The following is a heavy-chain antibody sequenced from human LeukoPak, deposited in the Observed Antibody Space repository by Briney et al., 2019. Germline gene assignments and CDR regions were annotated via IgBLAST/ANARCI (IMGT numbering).Heavy chain of an antibody. CDR1: GFTFSSYA. J-gene: IGHJ4*02. CDR2: ISYDGSNK. D-gene: IGHD6-19*01. CDR3: ARDTVAGRGFDY. V-gene: IGHV3-30*04. Sequence: GGSLRLSCAASGFTFSSYAMHWVRQAPGKGLGWVAVISYDGSNKYYADSVKGRFTISRDNSKNTLYLQMNSLRAEDTAVYYCARDTVAGRGFDYWGQGTLVTVSS.